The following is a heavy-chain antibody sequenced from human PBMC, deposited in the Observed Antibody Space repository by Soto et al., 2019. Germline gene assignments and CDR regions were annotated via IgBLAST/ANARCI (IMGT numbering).Heavy chain of an antibody. CDR3: ASGGSSSLYYYYYMDV. CDR1: GFTFSSYA. Sequence: EVQLLESGGGLVQRGGSLRLSCEVSGFTFSSYAMIWVRQAPGKGLEWVSAVSGGGDSTYYAESVKGRFTISRANSENTLFLQMNNLKADDTAVYYCASGGSSSLYYYYYMDVWGKGTTVTVSS. V-gene: IGHV3-23*01. CDR2: VSGGGDST. J-gene: IGHJ6*03. D-gene: IGHD6-6*01.